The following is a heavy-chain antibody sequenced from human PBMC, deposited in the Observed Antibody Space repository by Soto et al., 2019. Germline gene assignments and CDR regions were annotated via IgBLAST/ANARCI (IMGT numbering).Heavy chain of an antibody. CDR2: IWYDGSDK. Sequence: GWSLRLSFPAPGFRFIIHGMHWVRQAPGKGLEWVAVIWYDGSDKYYADSVKGRFTISRDNSKNTLYLQMNSLRAEDTAMYYCARGGGHMFYYFDYWGQGTLVNVSS. D-gene: IGHD5-18*01. CDR1: GFRFIIHG. J-gene: IGHJ4*02. V-gene: IGHV3-33*08. CDR3: ARGGGHMFYYFDY.